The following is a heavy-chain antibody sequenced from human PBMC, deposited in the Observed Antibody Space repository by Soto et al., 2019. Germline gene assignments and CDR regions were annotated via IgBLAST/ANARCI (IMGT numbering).Heavy chain of an antibody. J-gene: IGHJ4*02. D-gene: IGHD3-3*01. CDR2: ISGSGGST. CDR3: AKSSLKYDFWSGFDY. V-gene: IGHV3-23*01. Sequence: PGGSLRLSCAAPGFTFCSYAMSWVPQAPGKGLEWVSAISGSGGSTYYADSVKGRFTISRDNSKNTLYLQMNSLRAEDTAVYYCAKSSLKYDFWSGFDYWGQGTLVTVSS. CDR1: GFTFCSYA.